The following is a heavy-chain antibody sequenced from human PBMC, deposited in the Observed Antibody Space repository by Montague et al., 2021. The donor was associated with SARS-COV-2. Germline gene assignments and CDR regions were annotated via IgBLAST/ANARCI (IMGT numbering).Heavy chain of an antibody. CDR1: GFSLSTSGMC. CDR2: IDWDDDK. D-gene: IGHD3-9*01. CDR3: ARISYDILTGYYYGMDV. V-gene: IGHV2-70*01. Sequence: VKPTQTLTLTFTFSGFSLSTSGMCVSWIRQPPGKALEWLALIDWDDDKYYSTSLKTRLTISKGTSKNQVVLTMTNMDPVDTATYYCARISYDILTGYYYGMDVWGQGTTVTVSS. J-gene: IGHJ6*02.